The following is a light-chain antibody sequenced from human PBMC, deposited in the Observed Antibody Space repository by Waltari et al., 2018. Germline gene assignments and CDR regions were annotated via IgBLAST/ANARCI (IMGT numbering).Light chain of an antibody. CDR1: SSDVGDFTS. J-gene: IGLJ2*01. CDR3: SSFTTSSTLL. V-gene: IGLV2-14*03. Sequence: QSALTQPASVSASPGESITISCTAPSSDVGDFTSVSWYQQHPGKAPKFMIYDVSNRPSGVSHRFSGSKSGNTASLTISGLQAEDEAVYYCSSFTTSSTLLFGGGTKLTVL. CDR2: DVS.